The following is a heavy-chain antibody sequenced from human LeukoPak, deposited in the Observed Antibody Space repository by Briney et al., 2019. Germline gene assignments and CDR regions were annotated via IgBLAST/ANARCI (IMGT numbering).Heavy chain of an antibody. J-gene: IGHJ3*02. CDR3: ASDGGNYDDAFDI. Sequence: SETLSLTCAVYGGSFSGYYWSWIRQPPAKGLEWIGEINHSGSTNYNPSLKSRVTISVDTSKNQFSLKLSSVTAADTAVYYCASDGGNYDDAFDIWGQGTMVTVSS. D-gene: IGHD4-23*01. CDR1: GGSFSGYY. CDR2: INHSGST. V-gene: IGHV4-34*01.